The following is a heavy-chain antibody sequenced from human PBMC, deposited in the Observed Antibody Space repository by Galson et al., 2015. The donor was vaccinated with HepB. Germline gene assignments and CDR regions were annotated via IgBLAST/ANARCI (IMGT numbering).Heavy chain of an antibody. Sequence: PALVKPTQTLTLTCTFSGFSLSTSGVGVGWIRQPPGKALEWLALIYWDDDKRYSPSLKSRLTITKDTSKNQVVLTMTNMDPVDTATYYCAHSISGSYYNPFDYWGQGTLVTVSS. CDR1: GFSLSTSGVG. J-gene: IGHJ4*02. V-gene: IGHV2-5*02. CDR2: IYWDDDK. CDR3: AHSISGSYYNPFDY. D-gene: IGHD3-10*01.